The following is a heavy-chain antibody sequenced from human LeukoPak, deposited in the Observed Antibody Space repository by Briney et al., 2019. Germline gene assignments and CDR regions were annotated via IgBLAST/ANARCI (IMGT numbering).Heavy chain of an antibody. CDR2: IYSGGST. J-gene: IGHJ4*02. CDR1: GVSLSSDY. V-gene: IGHV3-53*01. CDR3: ERDMGEYGGNSGY. Sequence: GGSLRLSCAASGVSLSSDYTCWVRQTPGKGREWFSVIYSGGSTYYADSVKGRFTISRDNSKNTLYLQMNSLRAEDTAVYYCERDMGEYGGNSGYWGQGTLVTVSS. D-gene: IGHD4-23*01.